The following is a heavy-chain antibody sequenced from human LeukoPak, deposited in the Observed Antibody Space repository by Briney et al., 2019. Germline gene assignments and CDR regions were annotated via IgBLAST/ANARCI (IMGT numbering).Heavy chain of an antibody. Sequence: GGSLRLSCAASGFTFTNYWMSWVRQAPGKGLEWVSAISGSDGSTYYADSVKGRFTISRDNSKNTLYLQMNSLRAEDTAVYYCAKDPLVLMVYANWFDPWGQGTLVTVSS. V-gene: IGHV3-23*01. J-gene: IGHJ5*02. CDR2: ISGSDGST. D-gene: IGHD2-8*01. CDR3: AKDPLVLMVYANWFDP. CDR1: GFTFTNYW.